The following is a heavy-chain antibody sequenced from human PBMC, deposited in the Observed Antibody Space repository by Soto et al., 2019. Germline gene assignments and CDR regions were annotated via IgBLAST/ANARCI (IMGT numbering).Heavy chain of an antibody. V-gene: IGHV1-69*01. CDR2: IIPMFGIP. CDR1: GGTLNKHA. Sequence: QVQLVQSGAEVKKPGSSVKVSCRASGGTLNKHAITWVRRAPGQGLEWLGGIIPMFGIPNYPQKFQGRVTITADDSTNTSHMALIGLTSDDTAVYYCARGGTSGWLKGAYDVWGQGTMVTVSS. CDR3: ARGGTSGWLKGAYDV. J-gene: IGHJ3*01. D-gene: IGHD6-19*01.